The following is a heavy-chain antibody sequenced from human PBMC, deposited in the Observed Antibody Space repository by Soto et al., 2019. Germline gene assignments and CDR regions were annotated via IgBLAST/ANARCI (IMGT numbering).Heavy chain of an antibody. Sequence: QVQLVQSGAEVKKPGSSVKVSCKASGGTFSNYAISWVRQAPGQGLEWMGGITPFFGTANYAQKFQGRVTITADESMSTAYMELSRLRSEDTAVYYCAQTLGLAVAGSGRFDLWGRGTLVTVSS. V-gene: IGHV1-69*12. CDR1: GGTFSNYA. CDR3: AQTLGLAVAGSGRFDL. J-gene: IGHJ2*01. D-gene: IGHD6-19*01. CDR2: ITPFFGTA.